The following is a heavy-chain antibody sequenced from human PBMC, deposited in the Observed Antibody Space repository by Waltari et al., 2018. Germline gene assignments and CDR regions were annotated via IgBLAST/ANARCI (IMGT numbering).Heavy chain of an antibody. J-gene: IGHJ4*02. V-gene: IGHV3-23*01. CDR3: AKIPRRDCGGDCPDY. D-gene: IGHD2-21*01. CDR1: GFTLSSYA. Sequence: EVQLLESGGGLVQPGGSLRLSGAASGFTLSSYAMSWVRQAPGKGLGWVSAISGSGGSTYYADSVKGRFTISRDNSKNTLYLQMNSLRAEDTAVYYCAKIPRRDCGGDCPDYWGQGTLVTVSS. CDR2: ISGSGGST.